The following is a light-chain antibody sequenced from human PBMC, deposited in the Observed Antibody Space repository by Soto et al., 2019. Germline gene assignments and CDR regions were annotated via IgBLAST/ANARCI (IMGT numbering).Light chain of an antibody. Sequence: QSVLTQPASVSGSPGQSITVSSTGTSSDVGGYKYVSWYQQHPGKAPKLLIYEVSNRPSGVSNRFSGSKSANTASLTISGLQAEDEADYYCSSYTSDFRRVFGTGTKVTVL. CDR2: EVS. CDR3: SSYTSDFRRV. V-gene: IGLV2-14*01. CDR1: SSDVGGYKY. J-gene: IGLJ1*01.